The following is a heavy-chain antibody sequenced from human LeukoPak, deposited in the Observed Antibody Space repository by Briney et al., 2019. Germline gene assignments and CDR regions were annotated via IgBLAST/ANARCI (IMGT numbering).Heavy chain of an antibody. V-gene: IGHV3-30-3*01. CDR1: GFTFSSHA. J-gene: IGHJ4*02. Sequence: GGSLRLSCAASGFTFSSHAMHWVRQAPGKGLEWVAVISYDGSNKYYADSVKGRFTISRDNSKNTLYLQMNSLRAEDTAVYYCAREGLPTGFDYWGQGTLVTVSS. CDR3: AREGLPTGFDY. CDR2: ISYDGSNK. D-gene: IGHD1-14*01.